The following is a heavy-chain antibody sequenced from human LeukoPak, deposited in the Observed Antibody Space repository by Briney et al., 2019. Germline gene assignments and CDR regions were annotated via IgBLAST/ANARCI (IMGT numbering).Heavy chain of an antibody. D-gene: IGHD3-22*01. CDR2: INPNSGGT. J-gene: IGHJ4*02. V-gene: IGHV1-2*02. CDR3: ARDRYINYYDSSGTDY. CDR1: GYTFTGYY. Sequence: PGASVKVSCKASGYTFTGYYMHWVRQAPGQGLEWMGWINPNSGGTNYAQKFQGRVTMTRDTSISTAYMELSRLRSDDTAVYYCARDRYINYYDSSGTDYWGQGTLVTVSS.